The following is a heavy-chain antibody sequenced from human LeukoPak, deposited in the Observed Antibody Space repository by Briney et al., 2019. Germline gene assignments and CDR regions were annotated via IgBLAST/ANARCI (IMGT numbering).Heavy chain of an antibody. CDR2: MNPNSGNT. J-gene: IGHJ5*02. Sequence: ASVKVSCKASGYTFTSYDINWVRQATGQGLEWMGWMNPNSGNTGYAQKFQGRVTITRNTSISTAYMELSSLRSEDTAVYYCARRERVYYYGSGSGSWFDPWGQGTLVTVSS. CDR3: ARRERVYYYGSGSGSWFDP. D-gene: IGHD3-10*01. V-gene: IGHV1-8*03. CDR1: GYTFTSYD.